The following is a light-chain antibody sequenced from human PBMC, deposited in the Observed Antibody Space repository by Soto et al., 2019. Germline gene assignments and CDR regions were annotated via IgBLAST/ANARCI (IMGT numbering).Light chain of an antibody. CDR1: SSDVAIYNL. CDR2: EVS. V-gene: IGLV2-23*02. CDR3: CAYAGSRTWV. Sequence: QSAPIQPASVSGSPGQSVTISCTGTSSDVAIYNLVSWYQQYPGKAPKLILYEVSKWPSGISHRFSGSKSGNTASLTISGLQAEDEDDYYCCAYAGSRTWVFGGGTKLTVL. J-gene: IGLJ3*02.